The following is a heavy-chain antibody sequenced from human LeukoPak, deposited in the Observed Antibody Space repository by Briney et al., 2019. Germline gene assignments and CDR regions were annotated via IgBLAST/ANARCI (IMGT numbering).Heavy chain of an antibody. CDR3: ASLTGRISGPTNYFDF. V-gene: IGHV4-39*01. CDR1: CVSISSRTYY. J-gene: IGHJ4*02. D-gene: IGHD1-26*01. Sequence: PAEPLSLPCAVSCVSISSRTYYWVWVRQPPGKGLEWIGRINYSGSTYYNPSLKSRLTMSVDTSKNQFSLKVSSVTAADTAVYYCASLTGRISGPTNYFDFWGQGTLVTVSS. CDR2: INYSGST.